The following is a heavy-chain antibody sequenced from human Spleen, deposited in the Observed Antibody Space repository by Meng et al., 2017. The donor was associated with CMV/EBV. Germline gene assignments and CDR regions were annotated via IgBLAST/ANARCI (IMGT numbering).Heavy chain of an antibody. J-gene: IGHJ6*02. V-gene: IGHV1-2*02. D-gene: IGHD1-26*01. CDR1: GYTFTGYY. CDR2: ISPNSGGT. CDR3: ARTQVPAHTGSYLYYYFYAMDV. Sequence: ASVKVSCKASGYTFTGYYIHWVRQAPGQGPEWMGWISPNSGGTNYIQKFQGRVTMTRDTSIDTAYKELKRLRSEETAVYYCARTQVPAHTGSYLYYYFYAMDVWGQGTTVTVSS.